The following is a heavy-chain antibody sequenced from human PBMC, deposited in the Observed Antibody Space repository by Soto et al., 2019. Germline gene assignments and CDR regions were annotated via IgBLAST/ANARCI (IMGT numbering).Heavy chain of an antibody. CDR3: ARANYGDSYYYYGMDV. V-gene: IGHV3-21*01. CDR2: ISTGSANI. CDR1: GFSFSDYT. D-gene: IGHD4-17*01. Sequence: GGSLRLSCSASGFSFSDYTMTWVRQSPGKGLEWVSSISTGSANIYYADSVKGRFIISRDNAKNSLYLQMDGLRVADTAVYYCARANYGDSYYYYGMDVWGQGTTVTVSS. J-gene: IGHJ6*02.